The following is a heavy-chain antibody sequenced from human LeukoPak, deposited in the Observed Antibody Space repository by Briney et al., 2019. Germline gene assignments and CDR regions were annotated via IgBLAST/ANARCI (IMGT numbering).Heavy chain of an antibody. J-gene: IGHJ3*02. CDR3: ARARSSGYPYDAFDI. V-gene: IGHV1-46*01. Sequence: ASVKVSCKASGYTFTSYYMHWVRQAPGQGLEWMRIINPSGGSTSYAQKFQGRVTMTRDTSTSTVYMELSSLRSEDTAVYYCARARSSGYPYDAFDIWGQGTMVTVSS. D-gene: IGHD3-22*01. CDR1: GYTFTSYY. CDR2: INPSGGST.